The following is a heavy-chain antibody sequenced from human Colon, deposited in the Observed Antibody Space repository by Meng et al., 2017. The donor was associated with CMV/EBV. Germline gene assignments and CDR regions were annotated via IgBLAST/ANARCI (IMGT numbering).Heavy chain of an antibody. D-gene: IGHD2-2*02. Sequence: GSLRLSCTVSGGSIRSTSVYWGWIRQPPGKGLEWIGSVYYSGTTYFNPSLKSRVAISVDMSKNQFSLKLNSVTAADTAVYYCASGYCSSPSCYTGEDWFDHWGQGTLVTVSS. V-gene: IGHV4-39*07. CDR1: GGSIRSTSVY. J-gene: IGHJ5*02. CDR2: VYYSGTT. CDR3: ASGYCSSPSCYTGEDWFDH.